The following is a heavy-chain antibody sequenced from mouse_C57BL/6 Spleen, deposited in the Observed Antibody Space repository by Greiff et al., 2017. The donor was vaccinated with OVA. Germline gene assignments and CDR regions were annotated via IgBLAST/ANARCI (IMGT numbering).Heavy chain of an antibody. D-gene: IGHD3-2*02. CDR2: IDPEDGET. J-gene: IGHJ3*01. CDR1: GFNIKDYY. V-gene: IGHV14-2*01. CDR3: ARSTAQAAWLAY. Sequence: VQLQQSGAELVKPGASVKLSCTASGFNIKDYYMHWVKQRPEQGLEWIGRIDPEDGETKYAPKFQGKATITADTSSNTAYLQLSRLTSEVTAVYYGARSTAQAAWLAYWGQGTLVTVSA.